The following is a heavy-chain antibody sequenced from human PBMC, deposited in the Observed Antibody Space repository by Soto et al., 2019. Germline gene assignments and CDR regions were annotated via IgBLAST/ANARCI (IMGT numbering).Heavy chain of an antibody. CDR2: FDPEDGET. J-gene: IGHJ5*02. Sequence: ASLRVSCTLSGSALPELSMRCVQQVPGKGLEWMGGFDPEDGETIYAQKFQGRVTMTEDTSTDTAYMELSSLRSEDTAWYYCATGHLDIGTWSDPRGRGNLVPVSS. CDR3: ATGHLDIGTWSDP. V-gene: IGHV1-24*01. CDR1: GSALPELS. D-gene: IGHD2-15*01.